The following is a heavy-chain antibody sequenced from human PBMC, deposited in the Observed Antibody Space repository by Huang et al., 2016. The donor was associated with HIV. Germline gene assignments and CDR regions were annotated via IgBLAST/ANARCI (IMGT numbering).Heavy chain of an antibody. Sequence: QVQLVESGGGVVQPGRSLRLSCAASGFSFSNYGIHWVRQAQGKGVEWVAVISYDGNKKYYAGSVKGRFTISRDNSNNTLFLKMNSLRAEDTAVYYCGKDWTGSSGWFTLHYYYYGMDVWGQGTTVTVSS. J-gene: IGHJ6*02. D-gene: IGHD6-19*01. CDR1: GFSFSNYG. CDR2: ISYDGNKK. V-gene: IGHV3-30*18. CDR3: GKDWTGSSGWFTLHYYYYGMDV.